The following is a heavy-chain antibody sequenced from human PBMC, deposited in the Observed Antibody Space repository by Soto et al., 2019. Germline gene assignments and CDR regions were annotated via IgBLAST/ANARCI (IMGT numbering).Heavy chain of an antibody. D-gene: IGHD2-2*02. Sequence: SETLSLTCTVSGAPIRSYYWGWIRQPPGKGLEWLGYIYNTGSATYNPSLKSRVTISVDMSKNQFSLNLKSVTAADTAVYYCARAWYTSGYWFDPWGQGILVTVSS. CDR1: GAPIRSYY. CDR3: ARAWYTSGYWFDP. V-gene: IGHV4-59*01. J-gene: IGHJ5*02. CDR2: IYNTGSA.